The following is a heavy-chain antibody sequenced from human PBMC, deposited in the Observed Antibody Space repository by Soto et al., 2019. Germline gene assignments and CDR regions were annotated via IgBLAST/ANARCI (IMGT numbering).Heavy chain of an antibody. J-gene: IGHJ6*02. CDR2: IIPIFGTA. D-gene: IGHD5-18*01. CDR1: GGTFSSYA. Sequence: EASVKVSCKASGGTFSSYAISWVRQAPGQGLEWMGGIIPIFGTANYAQKFQGRVTITADESTSTAYMELSSLRSEDTAVYYCARGIGYSYGFYYYGMDVWGQGTKVTVSS. CDR3: ARGIGYSYGFYYYGMDV. V-gene: IGHV1-69*13.